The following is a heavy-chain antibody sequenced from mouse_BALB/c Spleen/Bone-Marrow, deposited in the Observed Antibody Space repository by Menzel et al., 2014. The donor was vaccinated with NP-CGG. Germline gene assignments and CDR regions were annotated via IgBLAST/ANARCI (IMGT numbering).Heavy chain of an antibody. CDR3: ARRAVRYLDY. J-gene: IGHJ2*01. CDR2: INPSTGYT. Sequence: QVQLQQSGAELAKPGASVKMSCKASGYTFTSYWMHWVKQRPGQGLEWIGYINPSTGYTEYNQKFKDKATLTADKSSSTAYMQLSSLTSEDSAVYYCARRAVRYLDYWGQGTTLTVSS. D-gene: IGHD2-13*01. CDR1: GYTFTSYW. V-gene: IGHV1-7*01.